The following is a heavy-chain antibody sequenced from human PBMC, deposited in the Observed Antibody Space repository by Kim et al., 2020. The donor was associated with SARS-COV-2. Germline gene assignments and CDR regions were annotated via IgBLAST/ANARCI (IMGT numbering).Heavy chain of an antibody. CDR3: ARALRYFDWLIDY. CDR1: GFTFSSYG. J-gene: IGHJ4*02. Sequence: GGSLRLSCAASGFTFSSYGMHWVRQAPGKGLEWVAVIWYDGSNKYYADSVKGRFTISRDNSKNTLYLQMNSLRAEDTAVYYCARALRYFDWLIDYWGQGTLVTVSS. V-gene: IGHV3-33*01. CDR2: IWYDGSNK. D-gene: IGHD3-9*01.